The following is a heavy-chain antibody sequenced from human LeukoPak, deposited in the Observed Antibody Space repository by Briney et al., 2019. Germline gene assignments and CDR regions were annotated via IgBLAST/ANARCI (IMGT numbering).Heavy chain of an antibody. CDR2: IYYSGST. CDR3: ARHGPTVVVYPRNYGMDV. D-gene: IGHD2-21*01. V-gene: IGHV4-59*08. CDR1: GGSISSYY. J-gene: IGHJ6*02. Sequence: SETLSLTCTVSGGSISSYYWSWIRQPPGKGLEWIGYIYYSGSTNYNPSFKSRVTISVDTSKNQFSLKLSSVTAADTAVYYCARHGPTVVVYPRNYGMDVWGQGTTVTVSS.